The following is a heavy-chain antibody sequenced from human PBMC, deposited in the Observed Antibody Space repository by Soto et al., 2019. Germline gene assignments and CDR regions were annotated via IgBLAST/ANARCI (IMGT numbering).Heavy chain of an antibody. CDR1: GFTVTSNY. CDR3: AKDGYSITRNKPLDY. Sequence: EVQLVETGGGLIQPGGSLRLSCAASGFTVTSNYMIWVRQPPGKGLEWVSTTFSGGTTNYADSVKGRFTISRDNSKNTLYLQMNSLRAEDTAVYYCAKDGYSITRNKPLDYCGQGPLVTVSS. V-gene: IGHV3-53*02. CDR2: TFSGGTT. D-gene: IGHD2-2*01. J-gene: IGHJ4*02.